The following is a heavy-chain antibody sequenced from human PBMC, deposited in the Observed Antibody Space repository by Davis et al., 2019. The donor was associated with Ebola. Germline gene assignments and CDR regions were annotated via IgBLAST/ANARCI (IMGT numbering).Heavy chain of an antibody. D-gene: IGHD6-13*01. CDR1: GRSISSGGYS. CDR2: IYHSGST. Sequence: MPSETLSLTCAVSGRSISSGGYSWSWIRQPPGKGLEWIGYIYHSGSTYYNPSLKSRVTISVDRSKNQFSLKLSSVTAADTAVYYCARGRDSSSWDFDYWGQGTLVTVSS. CDR3: ARGRDSSSWDFDY. J-gene: IGHJ4*02. V-gene: IGHV4-30-2*02.